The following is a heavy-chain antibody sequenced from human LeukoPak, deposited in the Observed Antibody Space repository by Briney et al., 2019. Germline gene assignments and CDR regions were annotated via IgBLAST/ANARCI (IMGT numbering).Heavy chain of an antibody. Sequence: ASVKVSCKVSGYTLTELSMHWVRQAPGKGLEWMGGFDPEDGETIYAQKFQGRVTMTEDTSTDTAYMELSSLRSKDTAVYYCATAIAVAGTSGYYFDYWGQGTLVTVPS. J-gene: IGHJ4*02. CDR1: GYTLTELS. D-gene: IGHD6-19*01. V-gene: IGHV1-24*01. CDR2: FDPEDGET. CDR3: ATAIAVAGTSGYYFDY.